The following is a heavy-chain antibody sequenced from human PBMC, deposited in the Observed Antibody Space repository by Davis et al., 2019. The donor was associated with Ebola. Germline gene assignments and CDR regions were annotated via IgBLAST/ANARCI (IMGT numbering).Heavy chain of an antibody. CDR3: AKSGPSVVITTQPLSF. CDR1: GFTFSSYG. V-gene: IGHV3-30*18. CDR2: ISYDGSNK. D-gene: IGHD3-22*01. Sequence: GGSLRLSCAASGFTFSSYGMHWVRQAPGKGLEWVAVISYDGSNKYYADSVKGRFTISRDNSKNTLYLQMTSLRAEDTAVYYCAKSGPSVVITTQPLSFGGQGTLVTVSS. J-gene: IGHJ4*02.